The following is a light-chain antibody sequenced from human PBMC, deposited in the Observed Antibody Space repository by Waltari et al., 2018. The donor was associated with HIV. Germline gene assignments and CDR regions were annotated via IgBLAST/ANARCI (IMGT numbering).Light chain of an antibody. J-gene: IGLJ3*02. V-gene: IGLV7-46*01. CDR3: LLSYSGARPWV. CDR2: DTS. Sequence: QAVVTQAPSLTVSPGGTVTLTCHSTPGAITDGHNPSWFQQTPGQAPRTLIFDTSNRHSWTPARFSGSLLGGNPALTLSGAQPEDEAEYYCLLSYSGARPWVFGGGTKLTVL. CDR1: PGAITDGHN.